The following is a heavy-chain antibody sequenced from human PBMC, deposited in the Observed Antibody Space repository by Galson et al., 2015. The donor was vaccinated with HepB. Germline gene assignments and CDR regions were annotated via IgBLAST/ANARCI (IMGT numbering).Heavy chain of an antibody. D-gene: IGHD5-18*01. V-gene: IGHV3-23*01. J-gene: IGHJ4*02. CDR2: ISGSGGST. CDR1: GFTFSSYA. CDR3: AKFPARGYSYGSDY. Sequence: LRLSCAASGFTFSSYAMSWVRQAPGKGLEWVSAISGSGGSTYYADSVKGRFTISRDNSKNTLYLQMNSLRAEDTAVYYCAKFPARGYSYGSDYWGQGTLVTVSS.